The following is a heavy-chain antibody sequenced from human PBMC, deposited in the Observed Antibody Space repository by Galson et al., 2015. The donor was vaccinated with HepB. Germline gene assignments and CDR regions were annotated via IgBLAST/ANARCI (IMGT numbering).Heavy chain of an antibody. CDR2: TYYRSKWYN. D-gene: IGHD6-13*01. CDR3: ARAYSSSWVDYYYYYGMDV. CDR1: GDSVSSNSAA. J-gene: IGHJ6*02. Sequence: AISGDSVSSNSAAWNWIRQSPSRGLEWLGRTYYRSKWYNDYAVSVKSRITINPDTSKNQFSLQLNSVTPEDTAVYYCARAYSSSWVDYYYYYGMDVWGQGTTVTVSS. V-gene: IGHV6-1*01.